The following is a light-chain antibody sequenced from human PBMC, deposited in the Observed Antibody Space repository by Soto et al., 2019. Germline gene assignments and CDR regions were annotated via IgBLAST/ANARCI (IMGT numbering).Light chain of an antibody. Sequence: QSVLTQPPSVSGSPGQSVTISCTGTSSDVGGYNYVSWYQQHPGKAPKLMIYEVSKRPSGVPDRFSGSKSGNTASLTVSGLQADDEADYYCSSYAGNNIYVFGTGTKVTVL. CDR1: SSDVGGYNY. V-gene: IGLV2-8*01. CDR2: EVS. J-gene: IGLJ1*01. CDR3: SSYAGNNIYV.